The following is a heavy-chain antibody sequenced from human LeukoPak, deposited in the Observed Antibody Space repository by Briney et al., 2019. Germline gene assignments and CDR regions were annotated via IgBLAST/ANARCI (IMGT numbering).Heavy chain of an antibody. CDR3: TTDSRATTATLDY. V-gene: IGHV3-15*01. Sequence: GGSLRLSCAASGFTFGNAWMSWVRQAPGKGLEWVGRIKSKTDGGTTDYAAPVKGRFTISRDDSKNTLYLQMNSLKTEDTAVYYCTTDSRATTATLDYWGQGTLVTVSS. D-gene: IGHD1-26*01. CDR1: GFTFGNAW. J-gene: IGHJ4*02. CDR2: IKSKTDGGTT.